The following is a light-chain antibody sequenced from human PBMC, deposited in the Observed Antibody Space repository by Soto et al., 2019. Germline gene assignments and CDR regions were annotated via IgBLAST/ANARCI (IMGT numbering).Light chain of an antibody. CDR3: QKYNTVPYT. CDR2: AAS. Sequence: GDRVTITCRASQDIGSHLAWYQQKPGKVPKLLIYAASTLQSEVPSRFSGSGSGTDFTLTISSLQPEDVATYYCQKYNTVPYTFGQGTKLEIK. J-gene: IGKJ2*01. V-gene: IGKV1-27*01. CDR1: QDIGSH.